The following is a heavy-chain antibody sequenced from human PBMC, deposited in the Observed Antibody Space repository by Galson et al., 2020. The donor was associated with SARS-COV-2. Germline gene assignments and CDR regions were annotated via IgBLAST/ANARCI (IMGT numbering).Heavy chain of an antibody. V-gene: IGHV3-21*01. CDR2: ISTSSSYI. J-gene: IGHJ6*02. D-gene: IGHD5-18*01. Sequence: NSGGSLRLSCAASGFSFSTYSMNWVRQAPGKGLEWVSSISTSSSYIYYADSVKGRFSISRDNVRKSLYLQMNSLRAEDTAVYYCARDEGIRGYNYGRLYYAMDVWGQGTTVTVSS. CDR3: ARDEGIRGYNYGRLYYAMDV. CDR1: GFSFSTYS.